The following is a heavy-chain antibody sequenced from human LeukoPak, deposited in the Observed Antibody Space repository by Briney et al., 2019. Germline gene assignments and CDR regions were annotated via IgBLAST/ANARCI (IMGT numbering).Heavy chain of an antibody. D-gene: IGHD3-22*01. Sequence: SVKVSCKASGGTFSSYAISWVRQAPGQGLEWMGGIIPIFGTADYAQKFQGRVTITADESTSTAYMELSSLRSEDTAVYYCARVPYYYDSSGPYWYFDLWGRGTLVTVSS. CDR1: GGTFSSYA. CDR2: IIPIFGTA. CDR3: ARVPYYYDSSGPYWYFDL. J-gene: IGHJ2*01. V-gene: IGHV1-69*13.